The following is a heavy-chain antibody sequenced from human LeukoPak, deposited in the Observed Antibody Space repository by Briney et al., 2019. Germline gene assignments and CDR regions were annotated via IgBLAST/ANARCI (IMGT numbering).Heavy chain of an antibody. J-gene: IGHJ4*02. V-gene: IGHV4-34*01. CDR1: GGSFSGYY. CDR3: ARGAMVRGVIILPRFDY. Sequence: PSETLSLTCAVYGGSFSGYYWSWLRQPPGKGLEWIGEINHSGSTNYNPSLKSRVTISVDTSKNQFSLKLSSVTAADTAVYYCARGAMVRGVIILPRFDYWGQGTLVTVSS. CDR2: INHSGST. D-gene: IGHD3-10*01.